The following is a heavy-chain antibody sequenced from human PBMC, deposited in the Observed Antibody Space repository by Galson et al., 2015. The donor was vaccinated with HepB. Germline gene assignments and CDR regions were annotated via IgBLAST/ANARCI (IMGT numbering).Heavy chain of an antibody. Sequence: SVKVSCKASGYTFTSYDINWVRQATGQRLEWMGWMNPNSGNTGYAQKFQGRVTMTRNTSISTAYMELSSLRSEDTAVYYCARVDFWSGYSHTAYYYYYMDVWGKGTTVTVSS. CDR1: GYTFTSYD. CDR2: MNPNSGNT. D-gene: IGHD3-3*01. V-gene: IGHV1-8*01. J-gene: IGHJ6*03. CDR3: ARVDFWSGYSHTAYYYYYMDV.